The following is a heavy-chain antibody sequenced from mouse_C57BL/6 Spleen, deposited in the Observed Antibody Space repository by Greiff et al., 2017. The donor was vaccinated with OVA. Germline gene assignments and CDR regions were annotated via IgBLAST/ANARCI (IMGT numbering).Heavy chain of an antibody. Sequence: QVQLKQPGAELVKPGASVKVSCKASGYTFTSYWMHWVKQRPGQGLEWIGRIHPSDSDTNYNQKFKGKATLTVDKSSSTAYMQLSSLTSEDSAVYYCAIVYGSRYAMDYWGQGTSVTVSS. V-gene: IGHV1-74*01. J-gene: IGHJ4*01. CDR3: AIVYGSRYAMDY. D-gene: IGHD1-1*01. CDR1: GYTFTSYW. CDR2: IHPSDSDT.